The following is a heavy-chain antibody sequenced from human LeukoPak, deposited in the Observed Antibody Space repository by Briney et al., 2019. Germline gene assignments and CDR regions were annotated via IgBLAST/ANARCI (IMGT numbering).Heavy chain of an antibody. V-gene: IGHV4-59*12. CDR3: ARSDDPPVTTFDY. CDR1: GGSISSYY. Sequence: SETLSLTCTVSGGSISSYYWSWIRQPPGKGLEWIGSIYYSGSTYYNPSLKSRVTISVDTSKNQFSLKLSSVTAADTAVYYCARSDDPPVTTFDYWGQGTLVTVSS. J-gene: IGHJ4*02. D-gene: IGHD1-1*01. CDR2: IYYSGST.